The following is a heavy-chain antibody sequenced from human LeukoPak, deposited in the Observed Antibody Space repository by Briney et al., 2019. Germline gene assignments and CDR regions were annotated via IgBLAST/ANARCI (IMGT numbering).Heavy chain of an antibody. V-gene: IGHV3-66*01. D-gene: IGHD2-2*01. CDR3: ARGDPGYCSRTSCPFDY. J-gene: IGHJ4*02. CDR2: IYSGGST. CDR1: GFTVSSNY. Sequence: GGSLRLSCAASGFTVSSNYMSWVRQAPGKGLEWVSVIYSGGSTYYADSVKGRFTLSRDNSKNTLYLQMNSLRAEDTAVYYCARGDPGYCSRTSCPFDYWGQGTLVTVSS.